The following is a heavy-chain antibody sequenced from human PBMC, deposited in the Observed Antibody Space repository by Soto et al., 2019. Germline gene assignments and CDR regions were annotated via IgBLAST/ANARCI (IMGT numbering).Heavy chain of an antibody. Sequence: TSETLSLTCAVYGGSFSGHYWSWIRQPPGKGLEWIGEINDSGTTNYNPSLKSRVNISVDTSKNQFSLKLSSVTAADTAAYYCARDSLSIDYWGQGALVTVSS. CDR1: GGSFSGHY. CDR3: ARDSLSIDY. CDR2: INDSGTT. V-gene: IGHV4-34*01. J-gene: IGHJ4*02. D-gene: IGHD2-8*01.